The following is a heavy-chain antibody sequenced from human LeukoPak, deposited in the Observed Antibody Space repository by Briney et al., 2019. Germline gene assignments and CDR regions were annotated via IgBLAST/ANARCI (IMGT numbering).Heavy chain of an antibody. V-gene: IGHV1-2*06. CDR2: INPNSGGT. D-gene: IGHD1-26*01. J-gene: IGHJ4*02. Sequence: GASVKVSCKASGYTFTDYYMHWVRQAPGQELGWMGRINPNSGGTNYAQKFQGRVTMTRDTSISTAYMELRRLRSDDTAVYNCARGRLSAGREIRPKFDYWGQGTLVTVSS. CDR3: ARGRLSAGREIRPKFDY. CDR1: GYTFTDYY.